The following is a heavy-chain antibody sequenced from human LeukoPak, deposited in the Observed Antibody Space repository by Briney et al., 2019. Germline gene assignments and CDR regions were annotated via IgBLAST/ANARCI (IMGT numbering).Heavy chain of an antibody. Sequence: GGSLRLSCAASGLTFSSYSMNWVRQAPGKGLEWVSYISSISTTIYYADSVKGRFTISRDNAKNSLYLQMNSLRAEDTGVYYCARDPGYGGNYYMDVWGKGTTVSVSS. V-gene: IGHV3-48*01. CDR3: ARDPGYGGNYYMDV. J-gene: IGHJ6*03. CDR1: GLTFSSYS. CDR2: ISSISTTI. D-gene: IGHD1-26*01.